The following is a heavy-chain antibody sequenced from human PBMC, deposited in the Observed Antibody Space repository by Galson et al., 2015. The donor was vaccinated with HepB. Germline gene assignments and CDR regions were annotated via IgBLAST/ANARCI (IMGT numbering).Heavy chain of an antibody. V-gene: IGHV1-69*06. CDR2: IIPIFGTA. Sequence: SVKVSCKASGGTFSSYAISWVRQAPGQGLEWMGGIIPIFGTANYAQKFQGRVTITADKSTSTAYMELSSLRSEDTVVYYCARERSIAAAGYFDYWGQGTLVTVSS. CDR3: ARERSIAAAGYFDY. D-gene: IGHD6-13*01. CDR1: GGTFSSYA. J-gene: IGHJ4*02.